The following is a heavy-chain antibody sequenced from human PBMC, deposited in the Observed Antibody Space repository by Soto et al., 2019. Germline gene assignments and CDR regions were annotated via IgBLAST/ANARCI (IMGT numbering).Heavy chain of an antibody. D-gene: IGHD6-6*01. J-gene: IGHJ4*02. CDR3: ATDPLGWPFGY. CDR2: FEPEDGET. Sequence: QVQLVQSGAEVKKPGASVKVSCKVSGYTLTELSMHWVRQAPGKGLEWMVGFEPEDGETIYAQKFRGRVAMTEDTSKDPAYMELSSLRSEHTAVYYCATDPLGWPFGYWGQGTLVTVSS. CDR1: GYTLTELS. V-gene: IGHV1-24*01.